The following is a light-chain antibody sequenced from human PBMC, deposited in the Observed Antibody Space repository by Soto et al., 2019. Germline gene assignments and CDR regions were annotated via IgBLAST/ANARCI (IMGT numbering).Light chain of an antibody. J-gene: IGLJ2*01. CDR1: SSDVGGYNY. V-gene: IGLV2-14*01. CDR3: SSYTSTSTLVV. Sequence: QSALTQPASVSGSPGQSITISCTGTSSDVGGYNYVSWYQQHPGKAPKLVIYDVNNRPSGVSNRFSGSKSDNTASLTISGLQAEDEADYYCSSYTSTSTLVVFGRGTKLTVL. CDR2: DVN.